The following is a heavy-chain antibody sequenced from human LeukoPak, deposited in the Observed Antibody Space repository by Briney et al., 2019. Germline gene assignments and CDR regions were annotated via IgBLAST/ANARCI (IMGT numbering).Heavy chain of an antibody. CDR1: EFIFDDYG. Sequence: GGSLRLSCAASEFIFDDYGMSWVRQAPGKGLEWVSGINWNGGSTGYADSVKGRFTISRDNAKNSLYLQMNSLRAEDTAVYYCAKEDDSGDFDYWGQGTLVTVSS. D-gene: IGHD3-22*01. V-gene: IGHV3-20*04. CDR3: AKEDDSGDFDY. CDR2: INWNGGST. J-gene: IGHJ4*02.